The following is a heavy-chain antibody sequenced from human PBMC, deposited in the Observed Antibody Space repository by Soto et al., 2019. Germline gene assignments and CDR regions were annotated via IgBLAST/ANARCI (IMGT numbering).Heavy chain of an antibody. Sequence: QVQLVRSGAEAKKPGSSVKVSCKASGGTFSSYTISWVRQAPGQGLEWMGRIIPILGIANYAQKFQGRVTITEDKSTSTAYLELSSLRSEDTAVYYCARSVFTSFWFDPWGQGTLVTVSS. J-gene: IGHJ5*02. CDR3: ARSVFTSFWFDP. D-gene: IGHD2-2*01. CDR1: GGTFSSYT. V-gene: IGHV1-69*02. CDR2: IIPILGIA.